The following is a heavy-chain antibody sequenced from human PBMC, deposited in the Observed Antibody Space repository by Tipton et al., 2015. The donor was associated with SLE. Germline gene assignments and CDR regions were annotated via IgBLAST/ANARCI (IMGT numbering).Heavy chain of an antibody. D-gene: IGHD1-26*01. CDR2: IYHSGST. V-gene: IGHV4-4*02. J-gene: IGHJ4*02. CDR1: GGSISRSNW. Sequence: SLRLSCAVFGGSISRSNWCSWVRQPPGKGLEWIGEIYHSGSTNYNPSLKSRVTISVDTSKNQFSLKLNSVTAADTAVYYCARGPRWAPLCEFWGQGTLVTVSS. CDR3: ARGPRWAPLCEF.